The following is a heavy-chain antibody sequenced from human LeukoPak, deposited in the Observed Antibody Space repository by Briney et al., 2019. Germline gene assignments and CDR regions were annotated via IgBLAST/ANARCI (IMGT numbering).Heavy chain of an antibody. D-gene: IGHD6-13*01. CDR2: IYTSGST. J-gene: IGHJ4*02. V-gene: IGHV4-4*07. CDR3: ASLPAIAAAAHFDY. Sequence: SETLSLTCTVSGGSISSYYWSWIRQPAGKGLEWIGRIYTSGSTNYNPSLKSRVTMSVDTSKNQFSLKLSSVTAADTAVYYCASLPAIAAAAHFDYWGQGTLVTVSS. CDR1: GGSISSYY.